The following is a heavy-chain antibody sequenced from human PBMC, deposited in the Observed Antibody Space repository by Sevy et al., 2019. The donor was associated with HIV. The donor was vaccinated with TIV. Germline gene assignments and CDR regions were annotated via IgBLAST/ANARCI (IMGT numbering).Heavy chain of an antibody. CDR2: FSFGCGKI. Sequence: GGSLRLSCAASGFTYSKYSMSWIRQTPGKGLEWVSTFSFGCGKINYADSVKGRFTISRDDSRNTFYLQMNSLRAEDTAIYYCAREGCTKPHDYWGQGTVVTVSS. CDR1: GFTYSKYS. J-gene: IGHJ4*02. CDR3: AREGCTKPHDY. V-gene: IGHV3-23*01. D-gene: IGHD2-8*01.